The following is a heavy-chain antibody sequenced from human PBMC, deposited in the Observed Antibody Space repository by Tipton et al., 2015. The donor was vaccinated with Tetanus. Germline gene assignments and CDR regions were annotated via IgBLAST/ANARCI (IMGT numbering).Heavy chain of an antibody. CDR1: GFIFSSYT. Sequence: GSLRLSCEVSGFIFSSYTMNWVRQAPGKGLEWVSSISSTSSYIYYADSLKGRFTISRDNSKNSLFLQMNSLRAEDTAAYYCASGSALDYWGQGTLVTVSS. V-gene: IGHV3-21*06. CDR3: ASGSALDY. J-gene: IGHJ4*02. D-gene: IGHD6-25*01. CDR2: ISSTSSYI.